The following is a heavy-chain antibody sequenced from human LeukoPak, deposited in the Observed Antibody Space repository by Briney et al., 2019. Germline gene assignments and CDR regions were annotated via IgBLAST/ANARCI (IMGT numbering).Heavy chain of an antibody. CDR2: IYTSGST. CDR1: GDSISGYY. CDR3: ARGLYCSSTSCYLDY. Sequence: PSETLSLTCTVSGDSISGYYWTWIRQPAGKGLEWIGRIYTSGSTNYDPSLKSRVTISVDKSKNQFSLKLSSVTAADTAVYYCARGLYCSSTSCYLDYWGQGTLVTVSS. D-gene: IGHD2-2*01. J-gene: IGHJ4*02. V-gene: IGHV4-4*07.